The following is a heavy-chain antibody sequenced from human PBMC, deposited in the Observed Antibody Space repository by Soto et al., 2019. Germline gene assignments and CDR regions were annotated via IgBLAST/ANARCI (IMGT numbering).Heavy chain of an antibody. CDR3: AREVYDFWSGYRNWFDP. V-gene: IGHV1-3*01. CDR1: GYTFTSYA. Sequence: QVQLVQSGAEVKKPGASVKVSCKASGYTFTSYAMHWVRQAPRQRLEWMGWINAGNGNTKYSQKFQGRVTITRDTSASTAYMELSSLRSEDTAVYYCAREVYDFWSGYRNWFDPWGQGTLVTVSS. D-gene: IGHD3-3*01. J-gene: IGHJ5*02. CDR2: INAGNGNT.